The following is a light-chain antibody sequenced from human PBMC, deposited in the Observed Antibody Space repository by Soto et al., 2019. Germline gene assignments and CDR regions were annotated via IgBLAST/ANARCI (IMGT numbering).Light chain of an antibody. J-gene: IGKJ2*01. CDR1: QSSSSY. V-gene: IGKV1-39*01. CDR3: PQSYSTPYT. Sequence: DIQMTQSPSSLSASVGDRVTITCRASQSSSSYLNWYQQKPGKAPKLLIYAASSLQSGVPSRFSGSGSGTDFTLTISSLQLEDFATYYCPQSYSTPYTFGQGTKLEIK. CDR2: AAS.